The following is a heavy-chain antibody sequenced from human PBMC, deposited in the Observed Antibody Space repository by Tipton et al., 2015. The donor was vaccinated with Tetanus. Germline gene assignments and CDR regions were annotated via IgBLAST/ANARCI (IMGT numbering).Heavy chain of an antibody. V-gene: IGHV1-2*06. CDR1: GYTFTNYD. CDR2: INPNSGGT. Sequence: QLVQSGSELKKPGASVKVSCKASGYTFTNYDINWVRQAPGQGLEWMGRINPNSGGTNYAQKFQGRVTMTRDTSISTAYMELSRLRSDDTAVYYCAYSSGWYPDFGYWGQGTLVTVSS. J-gene: IGHJ4*02. CDR3: AYSSGWYPDFGY. D-gene: IGHD6-19*01.